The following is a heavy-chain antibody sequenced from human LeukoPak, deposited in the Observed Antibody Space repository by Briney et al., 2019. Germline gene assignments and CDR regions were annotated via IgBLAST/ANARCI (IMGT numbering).Heavy chain of an antibody. CDR3: ARETARGYSGYDPFDY. CDR1: GFTFSSYW. J-gene: IGHJ4*02. CDR2: IKQDGSEK. D-gene: IGHD5-12*01. Sequence: PGGSLRLSCAASGFTFSSYWMSWVRQAPGKGLEWLANIKQDGSEKYYVDSVKGRFTISRDNAKNSLYLQMNSLRAEDTAVYYCARETARGYSGYDPFDYWGQGTLVTVSS. V-gene: IGHV3-7*01.